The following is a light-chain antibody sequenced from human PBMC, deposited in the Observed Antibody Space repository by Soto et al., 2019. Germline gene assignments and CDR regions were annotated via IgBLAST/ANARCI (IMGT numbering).Light chain of an antibody. J-gene: IGLJ2*01. Sequence: QSALTQPASVSGSPGQSITISCTGTTSDVGGYNYVGWYQHHPGKGTKLLLYDVSFRPSGVSNRFSGSKSGNTASLTISGLQPDDEAEYYCSSYATTSPLIFGGGTQLTVL. CDR2: DVS. V-gene: IGLV2-14*03. CDR3: SSYATTSPLI. CDR1: TSDVGGYNY.